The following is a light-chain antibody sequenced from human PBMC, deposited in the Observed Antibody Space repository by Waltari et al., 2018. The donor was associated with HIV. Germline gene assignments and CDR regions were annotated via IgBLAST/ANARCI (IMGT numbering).Light chain of an antibody. Sequence: QSVLTQPHSVSEAPRQRVTISCSGSTSNIGSNAVTWYQQLPGTAPKLLIYYDDLLPSGVSDRFSGSKSGTSASLAISGLQSEDEADYYCAAWDDSLNGYVFGTGTKVTVL. J-gene: IGLJ1*01. CDR1: TSNIGSNA. CDR3: AAWDDSLNGYV. V-gene: IGLV1-36*01. CDR2: YDD.